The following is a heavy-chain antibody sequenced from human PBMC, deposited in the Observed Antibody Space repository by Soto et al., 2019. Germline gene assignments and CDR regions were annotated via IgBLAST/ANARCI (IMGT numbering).Heavy chain of an antibody. V-gene: IGHV3-74*01. D-gene: IGHD1-26*01. J-gene: IGHJ4*02. Sequence: EGSLRLSCAGSSFTFNNFWMHWVRQAPGKGLVWVARINTDGSVTSHADSVKGRFTISRDNAKSTLYLQMNSLRAEDSARYYCARQTGLGATNYWGRGTLVTVSS. CDR2: INTDGSVT. CDR3: ARQTGLGATNY. CDR1: SFTFNNFW.